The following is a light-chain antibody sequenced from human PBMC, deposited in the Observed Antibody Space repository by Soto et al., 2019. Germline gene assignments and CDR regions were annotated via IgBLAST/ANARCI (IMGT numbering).Light chain of an antibody. V-gene: IGLV2-14*01. Sequence: QSVLTQPASVSGSPGQSITISCTGTSSDVGGYNYVSWYQQHPGKAPKLIIFEVAYRPSGVSNRFSGSKSGNTASLTIPGLQAEDEANYYCSSYTTTTLGVFGTGTKVTVL. CDR1: SSDVGGYNY. CDR2: EVA. CDR3: SSYTTTTLGV. J-gene: IGLJ1*01.